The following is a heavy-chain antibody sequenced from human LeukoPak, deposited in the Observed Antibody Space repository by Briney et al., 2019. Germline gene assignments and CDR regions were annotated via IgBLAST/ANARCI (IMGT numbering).Heavy chain of an antibody. CDR3: AKTMSPYYYDSSGF. CDR1: GFTLSSYG. J-gene: IGHJ4*02. V-gene: IGHV3-30*02. D-gene: IGHD3-22*01. Sequence: AGGSLRLSCAASGFTLSSYGMHWVRQAPGKGLEWVAFIRYDGSNKYYADSVKGRFTISRDNSKNTLYLQMNSLRTEDTAAYYCAKTMSPYYYDSSGFWGQGTLVTVSS. CDR2: IRYDGSNK.